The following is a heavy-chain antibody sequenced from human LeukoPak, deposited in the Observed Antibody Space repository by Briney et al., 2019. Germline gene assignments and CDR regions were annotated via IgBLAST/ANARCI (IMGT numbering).Heavy chain of an antibody. CDR3: ARQFGNVVVHRPFDY. D-gene: IGHD2-2*01. V-gene: IGHV6-1*01. CDR1: GDSVSSNSAA. CDR2: TYYRTKWYN. J-gene: IGHJ4*01. Sequence: SQTLSLTSAISGDSVSSNSAAWNWIRQSPSRGLEWLGRTYYRTKWYNDYAVSVKSRITINPDTSKNQFSLQLNSVTPEDTAVYYCARQFGNVVVHRPFDYWGQGTLVTVSS.